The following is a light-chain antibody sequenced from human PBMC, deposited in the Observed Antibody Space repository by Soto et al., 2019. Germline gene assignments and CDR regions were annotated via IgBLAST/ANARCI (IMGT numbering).Light chain of an antibody. CDR3: QTCDTGCSVV. CDR2: LNSDGSH. CDR1: SGHSSYA. Sequence: QSVLTQSPSASASLGASVKLTCTLSSGHSSYAIAWHQQQPEKGPRYLMKLNSDGSHNKGDGIPDRFSGSSSGAERYLTISSLQSEDEADYYCQTCDTGCSVVFGGGTKLTVL. V-gene: IGLV4-69*01. J-gene: IGLJ2*01.